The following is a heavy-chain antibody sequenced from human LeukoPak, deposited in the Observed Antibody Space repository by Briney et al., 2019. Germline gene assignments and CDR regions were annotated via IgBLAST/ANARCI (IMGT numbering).Heavy chain of an antibody. D-gene: IGHD2-2*01. J-gene: IGHJ6*02. V-gene: IGHV4-34*01. CDR2: INHSGST. CDR1: GGSISSYY. Sequence: PSETLSLTCTVSGGSISSYYWSWIRQPPGKGLEWIGEINHSGSTNYNPSLKSRVTISVDTSKNQFSLKLSSVTAADTAVYYCARGSTSVRYYYGMDVWGQGTTVTVSS. CDR3: ARGSTSVRYYYGMDV.